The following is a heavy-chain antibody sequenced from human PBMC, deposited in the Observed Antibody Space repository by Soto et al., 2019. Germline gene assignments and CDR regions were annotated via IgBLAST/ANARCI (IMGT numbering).Heavy chain of an antibody. Sequence: EAHLVESGGGLVQPGGSLRLSCAASGFNFNTYWMSWVRQAPGKGLEWVAIIKQDGSEKLYVDSLEGRFTISRDNAKKSLYLQMDSLRVDDTAVYYCAGGTGWFSDSWGQGTLVIVSS. D-gene: IGHD3-9*01. CDR1: GFNFNTYW. J-gene: IGHJ4*02. CDR3: AGGTGWFSDS. CDR2: IKQDGSEK. V-gene: IGHV3-7*05.